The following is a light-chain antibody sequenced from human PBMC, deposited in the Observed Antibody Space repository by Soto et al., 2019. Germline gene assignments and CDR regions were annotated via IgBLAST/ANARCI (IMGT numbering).Light chain of an antibody. V-gene: IGKV3D-20*02. CDR3: QQRSTWPPGYT. CDR2: GAS. CDR1: QTITRSS. J-gene: IGKJ2*01. Sequence: EIVLTQSPGTLSLSPGDRATLSCRASQTITRSSLAWYQQNPGQGPRLLIFGASIRATGVPDRFSASGSGTDFTLTISSLEPEDFALYFCQQRSTWPPGYTFGQGTKLEIK.